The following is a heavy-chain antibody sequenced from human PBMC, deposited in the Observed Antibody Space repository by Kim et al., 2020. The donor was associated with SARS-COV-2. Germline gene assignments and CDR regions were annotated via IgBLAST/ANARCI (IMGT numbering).Heavy chain of an antibody. Sequence: GGSLRLSCAASGFTFSSYSMNWVRQAPGKGLEWVSSISSSSSYIYYADSVKGRFTISRDNAKNSLYLQMNSLRAEDTAVYYCASLSWMDVWGSYRADYWGQGTLVTVSS. CDR2: ISSSSSYI. V-gene: IGHV3-21*01. CDR1: GFTFSSYS. D-gene: IGHD3-16*02. CDR3: ASLSWMDVWGSYRADY. J-gene: IGHJ4*02.